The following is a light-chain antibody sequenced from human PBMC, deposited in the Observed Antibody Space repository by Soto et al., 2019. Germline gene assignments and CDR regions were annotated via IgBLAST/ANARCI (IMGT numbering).Light chain of an antibody. CDR2: AAS. CDR3: QQSYSTPGT. V-gene: IGKV1-39*01. Sequence: DIQMTQSPSSLSASVGDRVTITCRASQSVSKYLNWYQQKPGKAPKLLIYAASSLHSGVPSRFSGSGSGTYFTLTISSLQPEDSASDYCQQSYSTPGTFGQGTKVEVK. CDR1: QSVSKY. J-gene: IGKJ1*01.